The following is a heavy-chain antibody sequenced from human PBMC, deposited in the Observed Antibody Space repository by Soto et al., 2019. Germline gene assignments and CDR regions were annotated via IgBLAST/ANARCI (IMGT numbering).Heavy chain of an antibody. CDR3: ARDLSTTVTAGDY. D-gene: IGHD4-17*01. CDR1: GFTFSSYG. CDR2: IWYDGSNK. Sequence: PGGSLRLSCAASGFTFSSYGMHWVRQAPGKGLEWVAVIWYDGSNKYYADSVKGRFTISRDNSKNTLYLQMNSLRAEYTAVYYCARDLSTTVTAGDYWGQGTLVTVSS. V-gene: IGHV3-33*01. J-gene: IGHJ4*02.